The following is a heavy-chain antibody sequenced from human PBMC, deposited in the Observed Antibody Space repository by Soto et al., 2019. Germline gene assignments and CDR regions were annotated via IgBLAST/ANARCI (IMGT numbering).Heavy chain of an antibody. CDR1: GFTFSSHA. D-gene: IGHD3-3*01. V-gene: IGHV3-30-3*01. J-gene: IGHJ3*02. CDR3: AREKGGYDFWSGQGLIGAFDI. Sequence: PWGALRPSCAASGFTFSSHAMHWVRQGPGKGLEWVAVISYDGSNKYYADSVKGRFTISRDNSKNTLYLQMNSLRAEDTAVYYCAREKGGYDFWSGQGLIGAFDIWGQGTMVTVSS. CDR2: ISYDGSNK.